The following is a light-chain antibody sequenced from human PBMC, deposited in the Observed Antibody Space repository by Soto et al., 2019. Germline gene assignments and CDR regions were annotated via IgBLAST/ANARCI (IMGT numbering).Light chain of an antibody. CDR3: QQSYSTVTWT. V-gene: IGKV1-39*01. Sequence: DIQMTQSPSSLSASVGDRVTITCRASQSISNYLNWYQQKPGKAPKRLIYSASSLQSGVPSRFSASGSGTDFTLTISSLQPEDFATYYCQQSYSTVTWTFGQGSKVEIK. CDR1: QSISNY. J-gene: IGKJ1*01. CDR2: SAS.